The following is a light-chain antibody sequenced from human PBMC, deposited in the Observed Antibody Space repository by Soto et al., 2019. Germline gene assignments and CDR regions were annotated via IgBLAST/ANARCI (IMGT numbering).Light chain of an antibody. CDR1: SSNIGRNY. V-gene: IGLV1-47*01. J-gene: IGLJ2*01. Sequence: QSVLTQPPSASGTPGQTVSISCSGSSSNIGRNYVYWYKQVPGTAHKLLIFRNDQRPSGVPDRFFGSKSGASAFLAISGLRAEDEADYYCVASDESLSAVVFGGGTKLTVL. CDR2: RND. CDR3: VASDESLSAVV.